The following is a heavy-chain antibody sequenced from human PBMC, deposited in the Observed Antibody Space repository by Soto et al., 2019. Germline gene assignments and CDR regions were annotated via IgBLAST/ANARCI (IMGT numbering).Heavy chain of an antibody. J-gene: IGHJ4*02. D-gene: IGHD5-18*01. CDR3: ARGLWAFDY. CDR2: IWLDGSNK. CDR1: GFTFSSYG. Sequence: QVQLVESGGGVVQPGRSLRLSCAASGFTFSSYGMHWVRQAPGKGLEWVSVIWLDGSNKYYADSVKGRFTISRDNSKNTLYLQMNSLRAEDTAVYYCARGLWAFDYWGQGNLVTVSS. V-gene: IGHV3-33*01.